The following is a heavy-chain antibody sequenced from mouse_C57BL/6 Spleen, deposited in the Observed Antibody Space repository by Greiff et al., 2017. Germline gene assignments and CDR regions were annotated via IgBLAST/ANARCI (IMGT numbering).Heavy chain of an antibody. CDR2: IYPGSGNT. CDR1: GYTFTDYY. J-gene: IGHJ2*01. V-gene: IGHV1-76*01. Sequence: VQLQESGAELVRPGASVKLSCKASGYTFTDYYINWVKQRPGQGLEWIARIYPGSGNTYYNEKFKGKDTLTAEKSSSTAYMQLSSLTSEDSAVYFCARPHYYGSSWYYFDYWGQGTTLTVSS. CDR3: ARPHYYGSSWYYFDY. D-gene: IGHD1-1*01.